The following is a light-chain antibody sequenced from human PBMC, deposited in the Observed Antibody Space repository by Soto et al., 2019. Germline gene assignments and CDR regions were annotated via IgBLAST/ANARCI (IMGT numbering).Light chain of an antibody. CDR1: QSVLYSSNNKNY. J-gene: IGKJ1*01. CDR2: WAS. V-gene: IGKV4-1*01. Sequence: DIVMTKSQDSLAVSLGERATINCKSSQSVLYSSNNKNYLAWYQQKPGQPPKLLIYWASTRESGVPDRFSGSGSGTDFTLTISSLQAEDVAVYYCQQYYSTPQTFGQGTKVDIK. CDR3: QQYYSTPQT.